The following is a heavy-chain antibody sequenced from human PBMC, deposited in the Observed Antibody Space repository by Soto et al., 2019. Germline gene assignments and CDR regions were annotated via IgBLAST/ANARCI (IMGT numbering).Heavy chain of an antibody. CDR1: GFTLSSYA. D-gene: IGHD3-3*02. J-gene: IGHJ4*02. CDR3: AKAPGEYLYFFDH. Sequence: EVQLLESGGGLVQPGGSLRLSCAASGFTLSSYAMSWVRQAPGKGLEWVSGSGTSAHNTFYADSVKGRFTISRDNSKNTLDLQMNSLRAEDTAVYYCAKAPGEYLYFFDHWGQGILVTVSS. CDR2: SGTSAHNT. V-gene: IGHV3-23*01.